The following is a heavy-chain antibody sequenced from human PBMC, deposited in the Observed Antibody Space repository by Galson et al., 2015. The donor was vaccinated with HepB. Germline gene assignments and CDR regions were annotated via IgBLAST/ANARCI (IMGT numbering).Heavy chain of an antibody. CDR3: ARDRGGFWSGYYEDPGPDY. Sequence: SVKVSCKASGYTFTGYYMHWVRQAPGQGLEWMGRINPNSGGTNYAQKFQGRVTMTRDTSISTAYMELSRLRSDDTAVYYCARDRGGFWSGYYEDPGPDYWGQGTLVTVSS. J-gene: IGHJ4*02. V-gene: IGHV1-2*06. CDR2: INPNSGGT. CDR1: GYTFTGYY. D-gene: IGHD3-3*01.